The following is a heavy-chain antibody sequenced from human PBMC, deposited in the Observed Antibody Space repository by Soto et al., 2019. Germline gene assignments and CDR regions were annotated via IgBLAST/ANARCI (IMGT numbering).Heavy chain of an antibody. Sequence: GGSLRLSCAASGFSFSSYAMSGGRQAPGKGLEWVSAISGSGGSTYYADSVKGRFTISRDNANNTLYLQMNSLRAEDTAIYYCAKGAGSSSWYGNSWGQGTLVTVSS. V-gene: IGHV3-23*01. CDR3: AKGAGSSSWYGNS. CDR2: ISGSGGST. J-gene: IGHJ4*02. CDR1: GFSFSSYA. D-gene: IGHD6-13*01.